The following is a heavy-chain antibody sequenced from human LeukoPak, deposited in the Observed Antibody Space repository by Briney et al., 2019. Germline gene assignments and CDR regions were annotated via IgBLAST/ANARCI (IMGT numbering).Heavy chain of an antibody. CDR1: GYTFTGYY. J-gene: IGHJ4*02. V-gene: IGHV1-46*01. Sequence: ASVKVSCKASGYTFTGYYMHWVRQAPGQGLEWMGIINPSGGSTSYAQKFQGRVTMTRDMSTSTVYMELSSLRSEDTAVYYCARDRPSGSPLGYWGQGTLVTVSS. D-gene: IGHD1-26*01. CDR2: INPSGGST. CDR3: ARDRPSGSPLGY.